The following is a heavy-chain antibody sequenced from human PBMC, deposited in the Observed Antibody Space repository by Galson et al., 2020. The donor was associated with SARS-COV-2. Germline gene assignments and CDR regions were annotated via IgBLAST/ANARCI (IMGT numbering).Heavy chain of an antibody. V-gene: IGHV4-31*03. Sequence: ETSETLSLTCTVSGGSISSGAYYWSWIRQHPGKGLEWIGYIYYSGSTYYNPSLKSRVTISVDTSKNQFSLKLNSVTAADTAVYYCARDGSSAGWFDPWGQGTLVTVSS. CDR3: ARDGSSAGWFDP. J-gene: IGHJ5*02. CDR1: GGSISSGAYY. D-gene: IGHD3-3*01. CDR2: IYYSGST.